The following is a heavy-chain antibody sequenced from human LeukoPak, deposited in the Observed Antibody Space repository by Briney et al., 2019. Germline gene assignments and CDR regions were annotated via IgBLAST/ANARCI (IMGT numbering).Heavy chain of an antibody. CDR2: IYYSGST. CDR3: ARGLYYDSSGYYLGDLDAFDI. V-gene: IGHV4-31*03. D-gene: IGHD3-22*01. J-gene: IGHJ3*02. Sequence: SETLSLTCTVSGGSISSGGYYWSWIRQHPGKGLEWIGYIYYSGSTYYNPSLKSRVTISVDTSKSQFSLKLSSVTAADTAVYYCARGLYYDSSGYYLGDLDAFDIWGQGTMVTVSS. CDR1: GGSISSGGYY.